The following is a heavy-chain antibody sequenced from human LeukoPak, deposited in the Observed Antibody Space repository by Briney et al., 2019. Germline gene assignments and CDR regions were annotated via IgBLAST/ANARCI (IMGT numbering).Heavy chain of an antibody. V-gene: IGHV3-23*01. Sequence: GALRLSCAASGFTFSSYAMSWVRQAPGKGLEWVSAISGSGGSTYYADSVKGRFTISRDNSKNTLYLQMNSLRAEDTAVYYCARDREQLVTDFDYWGQGTLVTVSS. CDR2: ISGSGGST. CDR3: ARDREQLVTDFDY. J-gene: IGHJ4*02. CDR1: GFTFSSYA. D-gene: IGHD6-13*01.